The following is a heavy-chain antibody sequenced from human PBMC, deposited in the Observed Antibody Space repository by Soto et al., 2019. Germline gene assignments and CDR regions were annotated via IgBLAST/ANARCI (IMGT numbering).Heavy chain of an antibody. D-gene: IGHD1-26*01. J-gene: IGHJ3*02. CDR3: AREGLVGATHAFDI. Sequence: PGGSLRLSCAASGFTFSSYSMNWVRQAPGKGLEWVSYIGSSSSTIYYADSVKGRFTISRDNAKNSLYLQMNSLRDEDTAVYYCAREGLVGATHAFDIWGQGTMVTASS. CDR2: IGSSSSTI. CDR1: GFTFSSYS. V-gene: IGHV3-48*02.